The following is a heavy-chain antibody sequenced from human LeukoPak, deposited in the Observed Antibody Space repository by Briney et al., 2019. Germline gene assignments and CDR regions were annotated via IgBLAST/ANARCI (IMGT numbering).Heavy chain of an antibody. D-gene: IGHD3-10*01. V-gene: IGHV4-38-2*02. J-gene: IGHJ5*02. Sequence: SETLSLTCAVSGYSISSGYYWGWIRQPPGKGLEWIGSFHHSGKTYYNPSLKCRVTIPVDTSKNQFSLKLSSVTAADTAVYYCARDKLTRRITMVRGGNWFDPWGQGTLVTVSS. CDR1: GYSISSGYY. CDR2: FHHSGKT. CDR3: ARDKLTRRITMVRGGNWFDP.